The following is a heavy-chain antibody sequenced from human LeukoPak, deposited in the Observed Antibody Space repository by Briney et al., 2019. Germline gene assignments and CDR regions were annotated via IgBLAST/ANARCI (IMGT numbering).Heavy chain of an antibody. CDR3: TTVGSSYPY. CDR2: IKSKVDGGTT. D-gene: IGHD6-13*01. CDR1: GFTFNNAW. V-gene: IGHV3-15*01. Sequence: GGSLRLSCAASGFTFNNAWMSWVRQASGKGLEWVGRIKSKVDGGTTDYAAPVKGRFTISRDDSKNTLYLQMSSLKTEDTAVYYCTTVGSSYPYWGQGTLVTVSS. J-gene: IGHJ4*02.